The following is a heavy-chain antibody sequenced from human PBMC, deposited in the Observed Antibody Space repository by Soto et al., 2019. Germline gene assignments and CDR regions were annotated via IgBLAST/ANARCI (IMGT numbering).Heavy chain of an antibody. CDR3: ARGLTSGDY. V-gene: IGHV1-46*01. J-gene: IGHJ4*02. CDR2: INPNGGST. Sequence: QVQVVQSGAEVKNPGASVKVSCKASGYTFTSFYIHWVRQAPGQGLEWMSIINPNGGSTNYAQNLQGRVTLTRDTSTNTVYMELSSLRSEDTAVYYCARGLTSGDYWGQGTLVTVSS. CDR1: GYTFTSFY.